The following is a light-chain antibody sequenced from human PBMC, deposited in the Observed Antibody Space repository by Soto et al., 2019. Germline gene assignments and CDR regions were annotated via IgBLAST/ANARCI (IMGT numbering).Light chain of an antibody. J-gene: IGKJ1*01. CDR2: GAS. CDR3: QQYNNWPRT. CDR1: QSLTSN. V-gene: IGKV3-15*01. Sequence: EIVMTQSPATLSVSPGERATLSCRASQSLTSNLAWYQQKPGQPPRLLIYGASSSATGIPARFSGSGPWTDFTLTISSLQSEYFAVYYYQQYNNWPRTFGQGTKVEI.